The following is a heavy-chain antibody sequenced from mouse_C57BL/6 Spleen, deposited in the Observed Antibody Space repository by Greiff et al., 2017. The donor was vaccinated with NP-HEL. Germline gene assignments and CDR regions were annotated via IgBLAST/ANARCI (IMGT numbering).Heavy chain of an antibody. D-gene: IGHD1-2*01. J-gene: IGHJ4*01. CDR1: GYAFSSSW. CDR2: IYPGDGDT. Sequence: QVQLKESGPELVKPGASVKISCKASGYAFSSSWMNWVKQRPGKGLEWIGRIYPGDGDTNYNGKFKGKATLTADKSSSTAYMQLSSLTSEDSAVYFCARGYTRAMDYWGQGTSVTVSS. CDR3: ARGYTRAMDY. V-gene: IGHV1-82*01.